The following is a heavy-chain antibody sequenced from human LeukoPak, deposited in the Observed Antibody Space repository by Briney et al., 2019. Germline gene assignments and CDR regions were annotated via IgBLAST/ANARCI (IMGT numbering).Heavy chain of an antibody. CDR1: GFTFSSYW. V-gene: IGHV3-7*01. Sequence: GGSLRLSCAASGFTFSSYWMSWVRQAPGKGLEWVANIKPNGSAKYYVDSVKGRFTMSRDKAKNSAYLQMNSLRGEDTAVYYCARDDCGGISCYHNWFDPWCQGTLVTVSS. CDR2: IKPNGSAK. CDR3: ARDDCGGISCYHNWFDP. D-gene: IGHD2-2*01. J-gene: IGHJ5*02.